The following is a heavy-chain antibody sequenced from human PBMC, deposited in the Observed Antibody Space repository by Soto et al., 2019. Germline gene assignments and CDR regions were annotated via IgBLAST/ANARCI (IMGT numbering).Heavy chain of an antibody. D-gene: IGHD3-3*01. Sequence: GGSLRLSCAVSGFTFSTYWMSWVRQAPGNGLEWLASLKPDGSEKYYVDSVKGRFTISRDNAKDSLYLQMNSLRGEATAVYYCARDGVPITVFVDALSGYFDFWGQGTLVTVSS. CDR2: LKPDGSEK. CDR3: ARDGVPITVFVDALSGYFDF. J-gene: IGHJ4*02. V-gene: IGHV3-7*03. CDR1: GFTFSTYW.